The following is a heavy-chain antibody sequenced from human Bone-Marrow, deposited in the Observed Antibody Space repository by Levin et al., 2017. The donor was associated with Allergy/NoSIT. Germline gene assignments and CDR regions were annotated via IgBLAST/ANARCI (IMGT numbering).Heavy chain of an antibody. J-gene: IGHJ4*02. V-gene: IGHV1-18*01. CDR2: IRAYDDDT. CDR1: GYTFTSFA. Sequence: GGSLRLSCEASGYTFTSFAISWVRQAPGQGREWMGWIRAYDDDTNYAQNFQDRVTMTTDTSTNTAYRELRSLRSDDTAVYYCARGAYCCGDCYSPDYWGQGTLVTVSS. CDR3: ARGAYCCGDCYSPDY. D-gene: IGHD2-21*02.